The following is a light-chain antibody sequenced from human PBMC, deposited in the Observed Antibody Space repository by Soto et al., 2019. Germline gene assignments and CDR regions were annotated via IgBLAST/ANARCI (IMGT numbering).Light chain of an antibody. CDR3: QQYVNWPYT. J-gene: IGKJ2*01. CDR2: ATS. Sequence: EIVMTQSPATLSVSPGERATLSCRASQSVSSSLAWYQQYRGQPPRLLIYATSTRATGIPARFSGSGSGTEFTLTISGLQSEDFAVYYCQQYVNWPYTFGQGTKLEI. CDR1: QSVSSS. V-gene: IGKV3-15*01.